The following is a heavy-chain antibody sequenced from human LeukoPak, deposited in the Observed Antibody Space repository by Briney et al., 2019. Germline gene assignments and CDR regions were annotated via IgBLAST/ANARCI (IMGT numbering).Heavy chain of an antibody. CDR2: IYYSGST. D-gene: IGHD2-21*01. CDR1: GGSISSYY. J-gene: IGHJ3*02. Sequence: SETLSLTCTVSGGSISSYYWSWIRQPPGKGLEWIGYIYYSGSTNYNPSLKSRVTISVDTSKNQFSLKLSSVTAADTAVYYCARTSILWPVGAFDIWGQGTMVTVSS. CDR3: ARTSILWPVGAFDI. V-gene: IGHV4-59*01.